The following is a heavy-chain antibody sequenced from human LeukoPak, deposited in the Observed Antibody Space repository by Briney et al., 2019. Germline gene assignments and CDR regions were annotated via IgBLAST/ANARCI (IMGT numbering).Heavy chain of an antibody. D-gene: IGHD3-22*01. CDR2: INHSGST. CDR1: GGSFSGYY. CDR3: ARGFYDSSGHYYDAFDI. J-gene: IGHJ3*02. V-gene: IGHV4-34*01. Sequence: SETLSLTCAVYGGSFSGYYWSWIRQPPGKGLEWIGEINHSGSTNYNPSLKSRVTISVDTSKNQFSLKLSSVTAADTAVYYCARGFYDSSGHYYDAFDIWGQGTMVTVSS.